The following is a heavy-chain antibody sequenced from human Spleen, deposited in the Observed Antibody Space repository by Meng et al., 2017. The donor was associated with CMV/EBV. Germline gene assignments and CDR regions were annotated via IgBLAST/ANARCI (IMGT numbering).Heavy chain of an antibody. CDR2: IYYSGST. Sequence: SETLSLTCTVSGGSISSYYWSWIRQPPGKGLEWIGYIYYSGSTNYNPSLKSRVTISVDTSKNQFSLRLRSVTAADTAVYYCARDASRFDPWGQGTLVTVSS. V-gene: IGHV4-59*12. J-gene: IGHJ5*02. CDR1: GGSISSYY. CDR3: ARDASRFDP.